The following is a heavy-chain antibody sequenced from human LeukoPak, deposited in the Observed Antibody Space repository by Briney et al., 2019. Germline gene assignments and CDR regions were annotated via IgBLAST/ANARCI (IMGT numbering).Heavy chain of an antibody. Sequence: PGRSLRLSCAASGFTFSSYGMHWVRQAPGKGLEWVAVISYDGSNKYYADSVKGRFTISRDNSKNTLYLQMNSLRAEDTAVYYCAKSRSGGSSGWYMDYWGQGTLVTVSS. D-gene: IGHD6-19*01. CDR1: GFTFSSYG. CDR3: AKSRSGGSSGWYMDY. V-gene: IGHV3-30*18. J-gene: IGHJ4*02. CDR2: ISYDGSNK.